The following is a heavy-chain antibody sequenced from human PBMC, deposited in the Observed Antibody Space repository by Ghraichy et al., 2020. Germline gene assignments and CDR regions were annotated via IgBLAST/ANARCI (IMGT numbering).Heavy chain of an antibody. CDR1: GFTFSSYW. J-gene: IGHJ4*02. CDR3: ARAISYDFWSGHYFDY. CDR2: IKQDGSET. V-gene: IGHV3-7*01. D-gene: IGHD3-3*01. Sequence: GESLNISCAASGFTFSSYWMSWVRQAPGKGLEWVANIKQDGSETYYVDSVKGRFTLSRDNAKNSLYLQMNSLRAEDTAVYYCARAISYDFWSGHYFDYWGQGTLVTVSS.